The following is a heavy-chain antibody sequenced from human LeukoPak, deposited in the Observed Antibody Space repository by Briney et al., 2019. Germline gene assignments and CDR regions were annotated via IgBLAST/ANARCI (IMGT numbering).Heavy chain of an antibody. CDR3: ARGHLEYYDILTGFDY. V-gene: IGHV1-2*02. D-gene: IGHD3-9*01. J-gene: IGHJ4*02. CDR2: INPNSGGT. CDR1: GYTFTGYY. Sequence: ASVKVSCKASGYTFTGYYMHWVRQAPGQGLEWMGWINPNSGGTNFSQKFQGRVTMTRDTSISTAYMKLSRLRSDDTAVYYCARGHLEYYDILTGFDYWGQETLVTVSS.